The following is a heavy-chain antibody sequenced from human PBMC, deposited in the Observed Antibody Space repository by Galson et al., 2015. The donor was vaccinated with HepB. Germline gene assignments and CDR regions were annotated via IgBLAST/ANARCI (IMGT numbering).Heavy chain of an antibody. V-gene: IGHV1-3*01. CDR2: INADNGNT. CDR1: GYTFTNYA. D-gene: IGHD3/OR15-3a*01. CDR3: ARELDAGMDV. Sequence: SVKVSCKASGYTFTNYAMHWVRQAPGQRLEWMGWINADNGNTKYSQKFQGRVTITRDTSASTAYMELSSLRSEDTGVYYCARELDAGMDVWGQGTTVTVSS. J-gene: IGHJ6*02.